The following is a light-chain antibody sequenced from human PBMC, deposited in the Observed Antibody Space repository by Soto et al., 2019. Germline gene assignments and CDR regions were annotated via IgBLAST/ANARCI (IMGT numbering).Light chain of an antibody. V-gene: IGLV2-14*03. CDR2: EVS. Sequence: QSALTQPASVSGSPGQSITISCTGTSSDVGGYNYVSWFQQHPGKAPKLKIYEVSNRPSGVSNRFSGSKSGYTASLTISELQAEDEADYYCTSFTSSSTWVFGGGTKPPS. J-gene: IGLJ3*02. CDR1: SSDVGGYNY. CDR3: TSFTSSSTWV.